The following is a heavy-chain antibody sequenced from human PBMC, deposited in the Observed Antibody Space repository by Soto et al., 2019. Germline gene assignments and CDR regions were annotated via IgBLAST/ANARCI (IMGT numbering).Heavy chain of an antibody. CDR3: ARDTVVVVAAPGYSYGMDV. V-gene: IGHV1-69*12. D-gene: IGHD2-15*01. CDR2: IIPIFGTA. J-gene: IGHJ6*02. Sequence: QVQLVQSGAEVKKPGSSVKVSCKASGGTFSSYAISWVRQAPGQGLEWMGGIIPIFGTANYAQKFQGRVTITADESTSTAYMELSSLRSEATAVYYCARDTVVVVAAPGYSYGMDVWGQGTTVTVSS. CDR1: GGTFSSYA.